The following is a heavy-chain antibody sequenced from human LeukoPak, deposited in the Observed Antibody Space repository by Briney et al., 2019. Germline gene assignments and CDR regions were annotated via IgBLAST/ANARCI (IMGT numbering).Heavy chain of an antibody. D-gene: IGHD4-17*01. CDR1: GFTFSSYG. V-gene: IGHV3-30*18. Sequence: GGSLRLSCAASGFTFSSYGMHWVRQAPGKGLEWVAVISYDGSNKYYADSVKGRFTISGDNSKNTLYLQMNSLRAEDTAVYYCAKGKFSLRTTVTPGYWGQGTLVTVSS. J-gene: IGHJ4*02. CDR2: ISYDGSNK. CDR3: AKGKFSLRTTVTPGY.